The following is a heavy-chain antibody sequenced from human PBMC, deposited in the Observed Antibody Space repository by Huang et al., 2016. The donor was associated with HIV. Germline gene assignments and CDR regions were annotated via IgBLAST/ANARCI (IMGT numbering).Heavy chain of an antibody. CDR2: IIPTLGTA. J-gene: IGHJ4*02. V-gene: IGHV1-69*01. CDR3: ATVDYYDTSGPQRGYFDN. Sequence: QVQLVQSGAEVKKPGSSVKVSCKASGGSFRNFAIGWVRQAPGQGLEWMGWIIPTLGTANYAQKFQGRVTISADESTSTAYMELSSLRSEDTAVYYCATVDYYDTSGPQRGYFDNWGQGTLVTVSS. CDR1: GGSFRNFA. D-gene: IGHD3-22*01.